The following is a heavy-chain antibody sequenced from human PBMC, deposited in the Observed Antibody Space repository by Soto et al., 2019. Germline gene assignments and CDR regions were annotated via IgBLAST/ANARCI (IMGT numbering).Heavy chain of an antibody. CDR1: GITFSRYG. CDR2: IWYDGSNK. D-gene: IGHD5-12*01. Sequence: ELTRRLSCAASGITFSRYGMQWVRQAPRKGVKWVAVIWYDGSNKDYAGSVKGRFTMSRDNSKNTLYLQIDGLRAKDTAVYYCARDPTPYSSYQPNFLDYLGHVTRVTF. CDR3: ARDPTPYSSYQPNFLDY. V-gene: IGHV3-33*01. J-gene: IGHJ4*01.